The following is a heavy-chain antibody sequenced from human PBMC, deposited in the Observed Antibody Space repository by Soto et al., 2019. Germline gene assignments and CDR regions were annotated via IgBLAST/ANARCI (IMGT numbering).Heavy chain of an antibody. V-gene: IGHV3-48*03. CDR2: ISSSGSTI. Sequence: SLRLSCAASXFTFSSYEMNWVRQAPGKGLEWVSYISSSGSTIYYADSVKGRFTISRDNAKNSLYLQMNSLRAEDTAVYYCARDTIENYYDSSGYENYFDYWGQGTLVTVSS. J-gene: IGHJ4*02. CDR1: XFTFSSYE. CDR3: ARDTIENYYDSSGYENYFDY. D-gene: IGHD3-22*01.